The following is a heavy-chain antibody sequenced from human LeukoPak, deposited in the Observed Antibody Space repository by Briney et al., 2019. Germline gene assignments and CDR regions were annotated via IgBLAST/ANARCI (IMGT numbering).Heavy chain of an antibody. D-gene: IGHD1-20*01. Sequence: EASVKVSCKASGYTFTGYYMHWVRQAPGQGLDWMGWINPNSGSTNSAQKFQGRVTMTRDTSIGTAYMELSRLRSDDTAMYYCARTGRNWNNFDYWGQGTLVAASS. V-gene: IGHV1-2*02. CDR3: ARTGRNWNNFDY. CDR1: GYTFTGYY. J-gene: IGHJ4*02. CDR2: INPNSGST.